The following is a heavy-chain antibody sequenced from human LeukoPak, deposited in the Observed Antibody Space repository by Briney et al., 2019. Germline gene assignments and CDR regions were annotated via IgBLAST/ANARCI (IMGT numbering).Heavy chain of an antibody. CDR1: GFTFYDYA. D-gene: IGHD5-18*01. CDR2: ISWNSGSI. CDR3: AKDRGYSYGFDY. V-gene: IGHV3-9*01. Sequence: GRSLRLSCAASGFTFYDYAMHWVRQAPGKGLEWVSGISWNSGSIGYADSVKGRFTISRDNAKNSLYLQMNSLRAEDTALYYRAKDRGYSYGFDYWGQGTLVTVSS. J-gene: IGHJ4*02.